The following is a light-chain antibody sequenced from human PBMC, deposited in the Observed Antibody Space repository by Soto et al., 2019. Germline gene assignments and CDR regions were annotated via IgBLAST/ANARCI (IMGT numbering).Light chain of an antibody. CDR2: DAS. CDR3: QQHHTYPRT. J-gene: IGKJ1*01. V-gene: IGKV1-17*01. Sequence: DIQMTQSPSSLSASVGDRVTITCRASQDINTDLDWYQQKPGKAPRRLISDASSLQSGVPSRFSVSRFGTHFTLTISSLQPEDFATYFCQQHHTYPRTFGQGTKVEIK. CDR1: QDINTD.